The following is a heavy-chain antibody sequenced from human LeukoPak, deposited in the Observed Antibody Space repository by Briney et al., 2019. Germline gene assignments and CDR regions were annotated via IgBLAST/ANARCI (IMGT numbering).Heavy chain of an antibody. J-gene: IGHJ4*02. CDR2: ISYDGRSE. CDR3: AKEVAAADYYFDY. D-gene: IGHD6-13*01. CDR1: GFTFSSYG. V-gene: IGHV3-30*18. Sequence: GGSLRLSCAASGFTFSSYGMVWVRQAPGKGLEWVSAISYDGRSELYAESVKGRFTISRDNSKRTLYLQMNSLRAEDTAVYYCAKEVAAADYYFDYWGQGTLVTVSS.